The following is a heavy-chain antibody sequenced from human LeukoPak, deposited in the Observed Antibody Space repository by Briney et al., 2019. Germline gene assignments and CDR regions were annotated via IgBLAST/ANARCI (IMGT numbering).Heavy chain of an antibody. CDR3: AKRGVVIRVILVGFHKEAYYFDS. V-gene: IGHV3-23*01. CDR1: GITVSNYG. D-gene: IGHD3-22*01. Sequence: GGSLRLSCAVSGITVSNYGMSWVRQAPGKGLEWVAGISDSGGRTKYADSVKGRFTISRDNPKNTLYLQMNSLRVEDTALYFCAKRGVVIRVILVGFHKEAYYFDSWGQGALVTVSS. CDR2: ISDSGGRT. J-gene: IGHJ4*02.